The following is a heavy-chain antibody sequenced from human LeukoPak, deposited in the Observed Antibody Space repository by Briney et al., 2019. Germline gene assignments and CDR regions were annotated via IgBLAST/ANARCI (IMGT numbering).Heavy chain of an antibody. CDR2: INHSGST. CDR3: ARERRIPAAISPHYYYGMDV. Sequence: SETLSLTCAVYGGSFSGYYWSWIRQPPGKGLEWLGEINHSGSTNYNPSLKSRVTISVDTSKNQFSLKLSSVTAADTAVYYCARERRIPAAISPHYYYGMDVWGQGTTVTVSS. J-gene: IGHJ6*02. V-gene: IGHV4-34*01. D-gene: IGHD2-2*01. CDR1: GGSFSGYY.